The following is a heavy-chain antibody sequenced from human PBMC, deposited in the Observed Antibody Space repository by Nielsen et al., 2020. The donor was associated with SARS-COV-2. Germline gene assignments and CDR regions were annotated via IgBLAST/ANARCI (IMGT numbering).Heavy chain of an antibody. CDR1: GFTFSSYS. V-gene: IGHV3-21*01. CDR3: AKETRDAWELLVY. J-gene: IGHJ4*02. Sequence: GESLKISCAASGFTFSSYSMNWVRQAPGKGLEWVSSISSSSSYIYYADSVKGRFTISRDNSKNTLYLQMNSLRAEDTAVYYCAKETRDAWELLVYWGQGTLVTVSS. CDR2: ISSSSSYI. D-gene: IGHD1-26*01.